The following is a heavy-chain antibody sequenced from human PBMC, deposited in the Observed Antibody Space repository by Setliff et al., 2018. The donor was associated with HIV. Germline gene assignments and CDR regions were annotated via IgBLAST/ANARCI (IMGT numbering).Heavy chain of an antibody. D-gene: IGHD3-22*01. Sequence: GGSLRLSCAASGFIFSSCAMHWVRQAPGKGLEWVAVISYDGSNKYYADSVKGRLTISRDNSKNTLYLQMNSLRAEDTAVYCCARSKGHLYYDDDTGYVLRAFDIWGQGTMVTVSS. J-gene: IGHJ3*02. V-gene: IGHV3-30*01. CDR2: ISYDGSNK. CDR1: GFIFSSCA. CDR3: ARSKGHLYYDDDTGYVLRAFDI.